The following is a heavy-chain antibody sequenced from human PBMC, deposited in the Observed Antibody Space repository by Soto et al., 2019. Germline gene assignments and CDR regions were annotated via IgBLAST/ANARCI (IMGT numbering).Heavy chain of an antibody. V-gene: IGHV1-18*01. CDR1: GYTFTTYG. J-gene: IGHJ4*02. CDR3: ARDPYLGDHQY. D-gene: IGHD3-16*01. Sequence: QVQLVKSGGEVKKPGASVKVSCKTSGYTFTTYGISWVRQAPGQGLEWVGWISAYSGKTHYAQKFQGKVTMTTDTSTTTAYLELRSLRSDDTAVYYCARDPYLGDHQYWGQGTLVTVSS. CDR2: ISAYSGKT.